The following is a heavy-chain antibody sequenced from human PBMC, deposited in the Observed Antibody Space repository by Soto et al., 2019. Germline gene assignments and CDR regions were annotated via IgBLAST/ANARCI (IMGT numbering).Heavy chain of an antibody. CDR3: ARGRSSRNFDP. D-gene: IGHD6-6*01. CDR1: GGTFTNYV. Sequence: QVQLVQSGAEVRKPGSSVKVSCKISGGTFTNYVISWLRQAPGQGLEWMGGLIPIFGAANLAQKFQGRVTITADESTSTVNMELSSLTSEATAVYYCARGRSSRNFDPWGQGTLVTVSS. CDR2: LIPIFGAA. J-gene: IGHJ5*02. V-gene: IGHV1-69*01.